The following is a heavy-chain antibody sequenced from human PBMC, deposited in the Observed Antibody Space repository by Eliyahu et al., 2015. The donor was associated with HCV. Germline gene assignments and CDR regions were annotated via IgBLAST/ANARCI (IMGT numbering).Heavy chain of an antibody. CDR1: GGSISSSSYY. J-gene: IGHJ4*02. D-gene: IGHD3-16*01. Sequence: QLQLQESGPGLVKPSETLSLTCTVSGGSISSSSYYWGWIRQPPGKGLEWIGSIYYSGSTYYNPSLKSRVTISVDTSKNQFSLKLSSVTAADTAVYYCARHVPGGVAAPGGFDYWGQGTLVTVSS. CDR3: ARHVPGGVAAPGGFDY. CDR2: IYYSGST. V-gene: IGHV4-39*01.